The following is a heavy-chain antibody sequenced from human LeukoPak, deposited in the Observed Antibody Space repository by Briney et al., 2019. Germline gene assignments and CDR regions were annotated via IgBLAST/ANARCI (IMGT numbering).Heavy chain of an antibody. V-gene: IGHV1-18*01. Sequence: EASVKVSCKASGYTFTSYGISWVRQAPGQGLEWMGWISAYNGNTNYAQKLQGRVTMTTDTSTSTAYMELRSLRSDDTAVYYCARDRKSPKYSYGFEGQSSTGLFDYWGQGTLVTVSS. D-gene: IGHD5-18*01. CDR2: ISAYNGNT. CDR3: ARDRKSPKYSYGFEGQSSTGLFDY. CDR1: GYTFTSYG. J-gene: IGHJ4*02.